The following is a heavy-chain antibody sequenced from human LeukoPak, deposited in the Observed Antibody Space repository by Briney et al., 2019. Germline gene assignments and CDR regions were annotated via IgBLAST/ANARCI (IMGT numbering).Heavy chain of an antibody. CDR1: GFTFSSYA. D-gene: IGHD1-14*01. V-gene: IGHV3-23*01. Sequence: GSLRPSCAASGFTFSSYAMSWVRQAPGKGLEWVSAISGSGGSTYYADSVKGRFTISRDNSKNTLYLEMNSLRGEDTAVYYCAKESPYRTPTRTYYFDYWGQGTLVTVSS. J-gene: IGHJ4*02. CDR3: AKESPYRTPTRTYYFDY. CDR2: ISGSGGST.